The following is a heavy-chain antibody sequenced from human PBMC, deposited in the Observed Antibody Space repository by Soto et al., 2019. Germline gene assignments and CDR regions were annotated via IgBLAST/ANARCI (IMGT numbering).Heavy chain of an antibody. Sequence: QVYLVQSGAAVRRPGASVKVSCTAFGYILTGYSLHWVRQAPGQGLEWMGWIDPNSGATNSAERFHGRVSMTRDTSISAAYLELSSLRSDDTAVYYCARGYGSSPNMELRFGMDVWGQGTTISVSS. CDR3: ARGYGSSPNMELRFGMDV. CDR2: IDPNSGAT. V-gene: IGHV1-2*02. J-gene: IGHJ6*02. D-gene: IGHD5-18*01. CDR1: GYILTGYS.